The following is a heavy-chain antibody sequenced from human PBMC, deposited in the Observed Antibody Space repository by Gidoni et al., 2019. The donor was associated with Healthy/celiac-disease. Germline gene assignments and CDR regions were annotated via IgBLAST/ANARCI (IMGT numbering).Heavy chain of an antibody. Sequence: QVQLQQWGAGLLKPSETLSLTCAVYGGSFSGYYWSWIRQPPGKGLEWIGEINHSGSTNYNPSLKSRVTISVDTSKNQFSLKLSSVTAADTAVYYCARGVVVVAATRRYFDYWGQGTLVTVSS. J-gene: IGHJ4*02. CDR1: GGSFSGYY. V-gene: IGHV4-34*01. CDR3: ARGVVVVAATRRYFDY. D-gene: IGHD2-15*01. CDR2: INHSGST.